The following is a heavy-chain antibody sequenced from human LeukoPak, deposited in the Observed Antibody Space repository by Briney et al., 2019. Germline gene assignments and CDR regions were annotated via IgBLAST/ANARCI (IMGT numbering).Heavy chain of an antibody. CDR3: ARTDFWSRAFWVY. CDR1: GGSISSSSYY. CDR2: IYYSGST. Sequence: PSETLSLTCTVSGGSISSSSYYWGWIRQPPGKGLEWIGSIYYSGSTYYNPSLKSRVTISVDTSKSQFSLKLSSVTAADTAVYYCARTDFWSRAFWVYWGQGTLVTVSS. J-gene: IGHJ4*02. V-gene: IGHV4-39*01. D-gene: IGHD3-3*01.